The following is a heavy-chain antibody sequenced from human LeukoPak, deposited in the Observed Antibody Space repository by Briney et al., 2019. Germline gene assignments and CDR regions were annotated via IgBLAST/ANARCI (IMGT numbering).Heavy chain of an antibody. CDR3: ARDGGRWSFDY. V-gene: IGHV3-66*01. Sequence: RPGGSLGLSCAASGLTVSTTYMNWVRQAPGKGLEWVSVIYSDGSTKYADSVKGRFTISRDNSKNTLYLQMNNLRVEDTALYFCARDGGRWSFDYWGQGTLVTVSS. D-gene: IGHD3-16*01. CDR2: IYSDGST. CDR1: GLTVSTTY. J-gene: IGHJ4*02.